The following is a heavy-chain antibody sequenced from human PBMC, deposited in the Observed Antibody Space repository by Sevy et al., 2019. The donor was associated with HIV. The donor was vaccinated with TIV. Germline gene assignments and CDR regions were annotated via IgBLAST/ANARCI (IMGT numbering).Heavy chain of an antibody. J-gene: IGHJ4*02. CDR1: GGSFSGYY. CDR2: INHSGST. Sequence: SETLSLTCAVYGGSFSGYYWSWIRQPPGKGLEWIGEINHSGSTNYNPSLKSPVTISVDTSKNQFSLKLSSVTAADTAVYYCARGKNPATVTTYYFDYWGQGTLVTVSS. D-gene: IGHD4-17*01. V-gene: IGHV4-34*01. CDR3: ARGKNPATVTTYYFDY.